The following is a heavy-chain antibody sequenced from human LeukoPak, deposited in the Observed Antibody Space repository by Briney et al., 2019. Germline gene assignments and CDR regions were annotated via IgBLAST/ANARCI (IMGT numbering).Heavy chain of an antibody. J-gene: IGHJ3*02. V-gene: IGHV3-53*01. Sequence: PGGSLRLSCAASGFTVSSNYMSWVRQAPGKGLEWVSVIYSGGSTYYADSVKGRFTISRDNSKSTLYLQMNSLRAEDTAVYYCARWGYYDSSGYYYADAFDIWGQGTMVTVSS. CDR3: ARWGYYDSSGYYYADAFDI. CDR1: GFTVSSNY. D-gene: IGHD3-22*01. CDR2: IYSGGST.